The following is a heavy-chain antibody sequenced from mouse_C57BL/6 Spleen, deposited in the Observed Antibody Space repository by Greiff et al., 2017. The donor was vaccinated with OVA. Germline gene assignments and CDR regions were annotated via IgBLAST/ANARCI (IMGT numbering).Heavy chain of an antibody. Sequence: DVKLVESGGGLVKPGGSLKLSCAASGFTFSDYGMHWVRQAPEKGLEWVAYISSGSSTIYYADTVKGRFTISRDNAKNTLFLQMTSLRSEDTAMYYCARDYDYDPYYAMDYWGQGTSVTVSS. D-gene: IGHD2-4*01. J-gene: IGHJ4*01. V-gene: IGHV5-17*01. CDR2: ISSGSSTI. CDR1: GFTFSDYG. CDR3: ARDYDYDPYYAMDY.